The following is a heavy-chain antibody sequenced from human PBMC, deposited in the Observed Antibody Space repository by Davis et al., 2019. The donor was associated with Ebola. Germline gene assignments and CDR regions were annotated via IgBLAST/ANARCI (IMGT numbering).Heavy chain of an antibody. CDR1: GFTFSSYG. CDR2: IWYDGSNK. CDR3: ARARGIYDFWSGYGYFDY. V-gene: IGHV3-30*19. J-gene: IGHJ4*02. Sequence: GESLKISCAASGFTFSSYGMHWVRQAPGKGLEWVAVIWYDGSNKYYADSVKGRFTISRDNSKNTLYLQMNSLRAEDTAVYYCARARGIYDFWSGYGYFDYWGQGTLVTVSS. D-gene: IGHD3-3*01.